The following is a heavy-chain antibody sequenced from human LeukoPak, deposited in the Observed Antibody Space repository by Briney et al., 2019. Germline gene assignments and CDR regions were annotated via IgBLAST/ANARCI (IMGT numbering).Heavy chain of an antibody. CDR3: TLPVQYCSSTSCLDV. CDR2: ISGSGGST. Sequence: GGSLRLSCAASGFTFSSYAMSWVRQAPGKGLEWVSAISGSGGSTYYADSVKGRFTISRDNSKNTLYLQMNILRAEDTAVYYCTLPVQYCSSTSCLDVWGQGTTVTVSS. D-gene: IGHD2-2*01. V-gene: IGHV3-23*01. J-gene: IGHJ6*02. CDR1: GFTFSSYA.